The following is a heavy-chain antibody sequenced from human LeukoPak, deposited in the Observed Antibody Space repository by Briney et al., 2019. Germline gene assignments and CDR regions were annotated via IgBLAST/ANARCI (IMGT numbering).Heavy chain of an antibody. D-gene: IGHD6-13*01. Sequence: PGGSLRLSCVASGFTFKSHGMHWVRQASGKGLEWVAIIWYDGSNKYYADFVKGRFTTSRDNSKNTLYLQMNSLRADDTAVYYCARVSGYSGTWYVDYWGQGTLVTVSS. V-gene: IGHV3-33*01. CDR1: GFTFKSHG. CDR2: IWYDGSNK. CDR3: ARVSGYSGTWYVDY. J-gene: IGHJ4*02.